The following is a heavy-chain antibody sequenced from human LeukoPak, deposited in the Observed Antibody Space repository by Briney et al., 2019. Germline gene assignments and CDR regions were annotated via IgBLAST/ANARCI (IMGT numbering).Heavy chain of an antibody. D-gene: IGHD3-10*01. Sequence: PGGSLRLSCAASGFTVSSNYMSWVRQAPGKGLEWVSVIYSGGSTYYADSVKGRFTISRDNSKNTLYLQMNSLRAEDTAVYYCAKSMVRGVIWFDPWGQGTLVTVSS. J-gene: IGHJ5*02. CDR3: AKSMVRGVIWFDP. V-gene: IGHV3-53*01. CDR1: GFTVSSNY. CDR2: IYSGGST.